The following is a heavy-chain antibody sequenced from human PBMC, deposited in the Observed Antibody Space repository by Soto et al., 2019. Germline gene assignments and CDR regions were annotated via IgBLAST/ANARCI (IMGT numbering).Heavy chain of an antibody. CDR2: IFSNDEK. CDR1: GFSLSNARMG. Sequence: QVTLKESGPVLVKPTETLTLTCTVSGFSLSNARMGVSWIRQPPGKALQWLAHIFSNDEKTYSTSLKSWLTISKDTSKSQVVLTMTNMDPVDTATYYCARHGRGVGARPLDYWGQGTLVTVSS. D-gene: IGHD1-26*01. V-gene: IGHV2-26*01. J-gene: IGHJ4*02. CDR3: ARHGRGVGARPLDY.